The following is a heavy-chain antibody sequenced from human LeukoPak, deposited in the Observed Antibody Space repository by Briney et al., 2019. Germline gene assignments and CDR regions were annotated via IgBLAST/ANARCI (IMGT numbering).Heavy chain of an antibody. D-gene: IGHD3-10*01. CDR2: IYYSGST. Sequence: PSETLSLTCSVSGGSISSGDHYRSWIRQPPGKGLEWIGYIYYSGSTNYNPSLKSRVTISVDTSKNQFSLKLSSVTAADTAVYYCARDRITMVRGVIKRTAGMDVWGKGTTVTVSS. V-gene: IGHV4-61*08. CDR1: GGSISSGDHY. J-gene: IGHJ6*03. CDR3: ARDRITMVRGVIKRTAGMDV.